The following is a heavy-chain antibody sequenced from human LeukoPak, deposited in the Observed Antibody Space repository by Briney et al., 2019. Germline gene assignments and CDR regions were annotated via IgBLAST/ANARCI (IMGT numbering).Heavy chain of an antibody. CDR3: ARVGSGSSWDYFDY. V-gene: IGHV4-34*01. J-gene: IGHJ4*02. Sequence: SETLSLTCAVYGGSFSGYSWNWIRQPPVKGLEWIGEINHSGGTNYNPSLKSRVTISVDTSKKQFSLKLSSVTAADTAVYYCARVGSGSSWDYFDYWGQGTLVTVSS. D-gene: IGHD6-6*01. CDR1: GGSFSGYS. CDR2: INHSGGT.